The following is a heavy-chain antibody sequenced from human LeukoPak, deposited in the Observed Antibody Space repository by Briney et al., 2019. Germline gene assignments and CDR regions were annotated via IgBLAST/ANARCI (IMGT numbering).Heavy chain of an antibody. Sequence: GGSLRLSCAASGFTFSSYGMSWVRQTPGKGLEWVSAISGSGGSTYYADAVKGRFTISRDNSKNTLYLQMNSLRAEDTAVYHCAKGTLVAAIRANAFDPWGQGTLVTVSS. CDR3: AKGTLVAAIRANAFDP. CDR1: GFTFSSYG. CDR2: ISGSGGST. D-gene: IGHD2-15*01. V-gene: IGHV3-23*01. J-gene: IGHJ5*02.